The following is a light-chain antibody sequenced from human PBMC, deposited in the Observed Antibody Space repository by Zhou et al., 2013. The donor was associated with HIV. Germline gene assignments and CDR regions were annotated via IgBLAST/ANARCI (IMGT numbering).Light chain of an antibody. CDR2: GAS. J-gene: IGKJ3*01. CDR1: QSVSTS. Sequence: EIVLTQSPGTLSLSPGERATLSCRASQSVSTSLAWFQQKPGQAPRLLIYGASSRVTDIPDRFSGSGSGTDFTLTISRLEPEDFAVYFCQQYGSSPGTFGPGTKVDIK. CDR3: QQYGSSPGT. V-gene: IGKV3-20*01.